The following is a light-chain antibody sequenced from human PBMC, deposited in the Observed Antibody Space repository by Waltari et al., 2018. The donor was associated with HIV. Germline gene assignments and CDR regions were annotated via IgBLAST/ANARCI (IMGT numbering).Light chain of an antibody. J-gene: IGKJ2*01. CDR2: AAS. V-gene: IGKV1-39*01. CDR1: QTIKTY. CDR3: QQSYSTPQT. Sequence: DIQMTQSPSSLSASVGDRVTITCRASQTIKTYLNWYQQKPGKAPKFLIYAASNLQSGVPSRFSGSGSGTDFTLTISSLQPEDFATYYCQQSYSTPQTFGQGTKLQIK.